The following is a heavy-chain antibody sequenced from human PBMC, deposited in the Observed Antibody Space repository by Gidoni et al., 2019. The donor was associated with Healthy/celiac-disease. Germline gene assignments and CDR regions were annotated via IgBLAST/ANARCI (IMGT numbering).Heavy chain of an antibody. D-gene: IGHD4-17*01. CDR3: TLPYHDYGDYSVDY. V-gene: IGHV3-73*02. J-gene: IGHJ4*02. CDR1: GFTFNGSA. Sequence: EVQLVESGGGVVQPGGSLKLACAASGFTFNGSARHWVRQASGKGLDWVCRIRSIANSYATEYAAAVKGRFTISRDDSKNTADLQMNSLKPEDTAGYYCTLPYHDYGDYSVDYWGQGTLFTVSS. CDR2: IRSIANSYAT.